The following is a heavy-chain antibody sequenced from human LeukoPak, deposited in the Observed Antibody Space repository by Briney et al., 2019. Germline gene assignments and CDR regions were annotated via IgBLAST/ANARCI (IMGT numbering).Heavy chain of an antibody. D-gene: IGHD2-2*01. CDR3: APGYCTSSSCSHYFDY. J-gene: IGHJ4*02. CDR2: ISTSSNTI. V-gene: IGHV3-48*01. CDR1: GFTFSFYS. Sequence: GGSLRLSCAASGFTFSFYSMNWVRQPPGKGLEWVSYISTSSNTIYYADSVKGRFTVSRDNAKNSLYLQMNSLSAEDTAVYYCAPGYCTSSSCSHYFDYWGQGTLVTVSS.